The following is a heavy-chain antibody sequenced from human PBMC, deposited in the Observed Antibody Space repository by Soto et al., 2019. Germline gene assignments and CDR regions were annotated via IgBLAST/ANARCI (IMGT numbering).Heavy chain of an antibody. J-gene: IGHJ4*02. D-gene: IGHD3-10*01. CDR1: GYTFTTYV. Sequence: ASVKVSCKTSGYTFTTYVIHWVRQAPGQRLEWMAWINADSGITKSSQEFRDRVTFTRDTSANTVYMEMTSLRSEDTAMYYCAREVVRGVQFNYLAQGTLVTVSS. CDR2: INADSGIT. V-gene: IGHV1-3*01. CDR3: AREVVRGVQFNY.